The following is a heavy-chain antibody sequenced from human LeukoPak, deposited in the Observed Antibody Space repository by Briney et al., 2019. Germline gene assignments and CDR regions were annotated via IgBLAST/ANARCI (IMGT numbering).Heavy chain of an antibody. CDR3: ARRAAALDY. CDR2: FHYSGNT. J-gene: IGHJ4*02. CDR1: GGSISRYY. Sequence: SETLSLTCSVSGGSISRYYWSWIRQAPGKGLEWIGYFHYSGNTNYNPSLSSRTTMSVDTSKNQFSLRLNSVTAADTAVYYCARRAAALDYWGQGTLVTVSS. V-gene: IGHV4-59*08. D-gene: IGHD6-13*01.